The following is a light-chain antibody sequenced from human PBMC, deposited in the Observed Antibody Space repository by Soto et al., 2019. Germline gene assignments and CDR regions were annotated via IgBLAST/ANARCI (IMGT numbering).Light chain of an antibody. V-gene: IGLV1-40*01. Sequence: QSVLTQPPSVSGAPGQRVTISCTGSSSNIRAGYDVHWYQQLPGTAPKLLIYGNSNRPSGVPDRFSGSKSGTSASLAITGLQAEDEADYYCQSYDSSPLVVFGGGTKLTVL. J-gene: IGLJ2*01. CDR3: QSYDSSPLVV. CDR1: SSNIRAGYD. CDR2: GNS.